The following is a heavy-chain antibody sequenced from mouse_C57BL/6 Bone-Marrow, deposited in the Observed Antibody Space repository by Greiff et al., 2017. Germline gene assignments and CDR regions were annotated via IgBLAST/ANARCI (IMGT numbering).Heavy chain of an antibody. J-gene: IGHJ4*01. D-gene: IGHD1-1*01. V-gene: IGHV5-15*01. CDR1: GSTFSDYG. CDR3: ARPNYYYGRGGAMDY. CDR2: ISNLAYSI. Sequence: EVQLVESGGGLVQPGGSLKLSCAASGSTFSDYGMAWVRQAPRKGPEWVAFISNLAYSIYYAATVTGRFTISRENAKNTLYLEMSSLRSEDTAMYYCARPNYYYGRGGAMDYWGQGTSVTVSS.